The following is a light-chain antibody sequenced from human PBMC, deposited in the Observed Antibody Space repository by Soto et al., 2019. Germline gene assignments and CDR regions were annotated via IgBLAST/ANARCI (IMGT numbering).Light chain of an antibody. CDR3: HQYVSSPPIT. Sequence: EIVLTQXPXTLSLSPGERATLSCRASQSVSSSYLAWYQQKPGQAPRLLIYGASSRATGIPDRFSGSGSGTDFTLTISRLEPEDFAVYYCHQYVSSPPITFGQGTRLEIK. J-gene: IGKJ5*01. V-gene: IGKV3-20*01. CDR1: QSVSSSY. CDR2: GAS.